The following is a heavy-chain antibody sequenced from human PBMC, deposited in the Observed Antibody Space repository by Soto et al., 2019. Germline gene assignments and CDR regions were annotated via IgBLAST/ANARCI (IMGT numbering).Heavy chain of an antibody. D-gene: IGHD2-8*01. CDR1: GFNFDDNA. CDR2: INWNSGTV. CDR3: VKGYCANCGTRHLYGMDV. J-gene: IGHJ6*02. V-gene: IGHV3-9*01. Sequence: GGSLRLSCAASGFNFDDNAMHWVRQAPGKGMEWVSSINWNSGTVAYADSVKGRFTISRDNAKTSLYLQMNSLRAEDTALYYSVKGYCANCGTRHLYGMDVWGPGTSVAV.